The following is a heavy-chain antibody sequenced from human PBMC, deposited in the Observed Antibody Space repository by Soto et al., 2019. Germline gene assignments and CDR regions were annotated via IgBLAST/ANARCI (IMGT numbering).Heavy chain of an antibody. Sequence: LRLSCAASGFTFSSYTMHWVRQAPGKGLEWVAVISYDGSNKYYADSVKGRFTISRDNSKNTLYLQMNSLRAEDTAVYYCASSRGRDGYHRGLDPWGQGTLVTVSS. CDR1: GFTFSSYT. CDR2: ISYDGSNK. J-gene: IGHJ5*02. CDR3: ASSRGRDGYHRGLDP. D-gene: IGHD5-12*01. V-gene: IGHV3-30-3*01.